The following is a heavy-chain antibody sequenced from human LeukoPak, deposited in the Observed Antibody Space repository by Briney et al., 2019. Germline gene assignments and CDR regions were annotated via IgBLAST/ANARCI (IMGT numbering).Heavy chain of an antibody. CDR2: IYSGDST. Sequence: RGSLTLSCAASGFTVSNNYMNWVRQAPGKGLEWVSIIYSGDSTYCADSVKGRFTISRDNSKNTLYLQMNSLRAEDTAVYYCARVRSRYSSGLYGPVYFDYWGQGTLFTVSS. D-gene: IGHD6-19*01. CDR1: GFTVSNNY. J-gene: IGHJ4*02. V-gene: IGHV3-53*01. CDR3: ARVRSRYSSGLYGPVYFDY.